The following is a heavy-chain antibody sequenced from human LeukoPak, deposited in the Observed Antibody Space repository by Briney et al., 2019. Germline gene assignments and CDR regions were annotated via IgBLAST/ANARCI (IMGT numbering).Heavy chain of an antibody. CDR1: GFSLSTSGVG. Sequence: SGPTLVNPTQTLTVTCTFSGFSLSTSGVGVGWIRQPPGKALEWLALIYWDDDKRYSPSLKSRLTITKDTPTHQVVLTMTNMDPVDTATYYCAHNYWSWGAFDVWGQGTMVTASS. J-gene: IGHJ3*01. D-gene: IGHD2-8*02. CDR3: AHNYWSWGAFDV. V-gene: IGHV2-5*02. CDR2: IYWDDDK.